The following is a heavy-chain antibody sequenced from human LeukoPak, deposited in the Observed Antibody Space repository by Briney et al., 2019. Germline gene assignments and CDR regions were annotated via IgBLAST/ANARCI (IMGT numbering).Heavy chain of an antibody. CDR1: GYTFTSYG. CDR3: ARDPDYCSGGSCHGRFDY. Sequence: ASVKVSCTASGYTFTSYGISWVRQAPGQGLEWMGWISAYNGNTNYAQKLQGRVTMTTDTSTSTAYMELRSLRSDDTAVYYCARDPDYCSGGSCHGRFDYWGQGTLVTVSS. J-gene: IGHJ4*02. CDR2: ISAYNGNT. D-gene: IGHD2-15*01. V-gene: IGHV1-18*01.